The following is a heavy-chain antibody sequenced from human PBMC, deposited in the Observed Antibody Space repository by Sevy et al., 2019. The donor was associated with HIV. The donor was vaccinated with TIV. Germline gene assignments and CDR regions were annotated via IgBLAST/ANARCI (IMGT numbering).Heavy chain of an antibody. Sequence: GGSLRLSCAASGFSVSNSYMSWVRQAPGKGLQWVSVIYSGDSTYYTDSVKGRFTISRDNSKNTLYLQMNSLRAEDTAVYYCARLSVYCYDSSGYYTTGHAFDIWGQGTMVTVSS. J-gene: IGHJ3*02. CDR2: IYSGDST. V-gene: IGHV3-53*01. CDR1: GFSVSNSY. D-gene: IGHD3-22*01. CDR3: ARLSVYCYDSSGYYTTGHAFDI.